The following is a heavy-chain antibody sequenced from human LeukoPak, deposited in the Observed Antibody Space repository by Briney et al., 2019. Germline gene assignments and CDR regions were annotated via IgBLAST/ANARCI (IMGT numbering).Heavy chain of an antibody. CDR1: GGSISTYY. D-gene: IGHD5-18*01. V-gene: IGHV4-59*01. J-gene: IGHJ4*02. CDR3: ARSVDIAMVTFDY. Sequence: SGTLSLTCTVSGGSISTYYWSWIRQPPGKGLEWIGYIHYSGSIKYNPSLKSRVTISLGTSKNQFSLRLSSVTAADTAVYYCARSVDIAMVTFDYWGQGTLVTVSS. CDR2: IHYSGSI.